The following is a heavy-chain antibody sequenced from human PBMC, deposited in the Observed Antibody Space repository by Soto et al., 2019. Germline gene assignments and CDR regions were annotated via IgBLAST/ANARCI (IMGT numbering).Heavy chain of an antibody. CDR1: GGTFSSYA. D-gene: IGHD5-12*01. Sequence: SVKVSCKASGGTFSSYAISWVRQAPGQGLEWMGGIIPIFGTANYAQKFQGRVTITAGKSTSTAYMELSSLRSEDTAVYYCARANSGYGYYYGMDVWGQGTTVTVSS. J-gene: IGHJ6*02. CDR3: ARANSGYGYYYGMDV. CDR2: IIPIFGTA. V-gene: IGHV1-69*06.